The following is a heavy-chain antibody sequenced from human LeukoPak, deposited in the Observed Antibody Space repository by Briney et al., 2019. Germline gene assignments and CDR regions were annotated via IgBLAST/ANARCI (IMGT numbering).Heavy chain of an antibody. CDR2: LYYTGST. CDR1: GGSISSSSYY. CDR3: ARHKADVAFDI. D-gene: IGHD2-15*01. V-gene: IGHV4-39*01. Sequence: SETLSLTCTVSGGSISSSSYYWGWIRQPPGKGLEWIGSLYYTGSTFYNPSLKSRVTIFVDASKYQFSLKLSSVTAADTAVYYCARHKADVAFDIWGQGTMVTVSS. J-gene: IGHJ3*02.